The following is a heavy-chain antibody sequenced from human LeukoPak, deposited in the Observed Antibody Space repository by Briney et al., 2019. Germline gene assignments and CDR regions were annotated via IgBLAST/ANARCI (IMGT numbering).Heavy chain of an antibody. CDR2: ISAYNGIT. J-gene: IGHJ4*02. V-gene: IGHV1-18*01. Sequence: GASVKVSCKASGYTFTSYGISWVRQAPGQGLEWMGWISAYNGITNYAQKLQGRVTMTTDTSTSTAYMELRSLRSDDTAVYYCARDRRTSAVAGTDYWGQGTLVTVSS. CDR1: GYTFTSYG. CDR3: ARDRRTSAVAGTDY. D-gene: IGHD6-19*01.